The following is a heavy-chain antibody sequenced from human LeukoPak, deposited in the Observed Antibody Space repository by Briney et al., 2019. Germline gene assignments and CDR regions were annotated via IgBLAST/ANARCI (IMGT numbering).Heavy chain of an antibody. D-gene: IGHD6-13*01. CDR2: INTNTGNP. Sequence: ASVKVSCKASGYTFTSYAMNWVRQAPGQGLEWMGWINTNTGNPTYAQGFTGRFVFSLDTSVSTAYLQISSLKAEDNAVYYCAREPLSSSWSYYYYYGMDVWGQGTTVTVSS. V-gene: IGHV7-4-1*02. CDR3: AREPLSSSWSYYYYYGMDV. CDR1: GYTFTSYA. J-gene: IGHJ6*02.